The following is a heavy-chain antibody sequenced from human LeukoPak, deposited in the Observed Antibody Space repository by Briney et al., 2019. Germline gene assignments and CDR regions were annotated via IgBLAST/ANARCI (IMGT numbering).Heavy chain of an antibody. D-gene: IGHD2-21*01. J-gene: IGHJ4*02. Sequence: PGGSLRLSCVASGFTVSSNYMSWVRQAPGKGLEWVSVFYSGGTTYYADSVKGRFTISRDRSKNTLFLQMNNLRAEDTAMYFCARTSAVMKPFDSWGQGTLVTVSS. CDR2: FYSGGTT. CDR1: GFTVSSNY. CDR3: ARTSAVMKPFDS. V-gene: IGHV3-53*01.